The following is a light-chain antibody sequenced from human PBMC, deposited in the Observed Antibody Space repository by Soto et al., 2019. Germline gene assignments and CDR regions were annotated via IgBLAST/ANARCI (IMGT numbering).Light chain of an antibody. CDR2: RVN. CDR1: SSDVGAYDL. J-gene: IGLJ1*01. Sequence: QSVLSQPASVSGSPGQSITISCTGTSSDVGAYDLVSWYRHPPGEAPKLILKRVNKRPSRLSNRFSGSKSGNTASLTISGLQPEDEADYFCCSYANSTILDYVFGTGTKVTVL. CDR3: CSYANSTILDYV. V-gene: IGLV2-23*02.